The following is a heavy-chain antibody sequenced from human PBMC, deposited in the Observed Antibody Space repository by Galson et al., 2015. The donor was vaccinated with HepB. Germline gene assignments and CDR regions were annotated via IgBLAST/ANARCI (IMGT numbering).Heavy chain of an antibody. J-gene: IGHJ4*02. CDR2: IWYDGSNK. Sequence: SLRLSCAASGFTFSSYGMHWVRQAPGKGLEWVAVIWYDGSNKYYADSVKGRFTISGDNSKNTLYLQMNSLRAEDTAVYYCARDMGRDGYNYGGYFDYWGQGTLVTVSS. D-gene: IGHD5-24*01. V-gene: IGHV3-33*01. CDR3: ARDMGRDGYNYGGYFDY. CDR1: GFTFSSYG.